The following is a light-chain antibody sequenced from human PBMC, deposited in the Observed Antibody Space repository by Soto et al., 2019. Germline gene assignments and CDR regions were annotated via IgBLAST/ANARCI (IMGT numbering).Light chain of an antibody. CDR3: QQYNNWPLT. Sequence: EIVMTQSPATLSVSPGERATLSCRASQSVSSNLAWYQQKPGQAPRLLIYGAFTRATGIPARFSGSGFGTEFTLTISSLQSEDFAVYYCQQYNNWPLTFGQGTKVDIK. CDR2: GAF. V-gene: IGKV3-15*01. CDR1: QSVSSN. J-gene: IGKJ1*01.